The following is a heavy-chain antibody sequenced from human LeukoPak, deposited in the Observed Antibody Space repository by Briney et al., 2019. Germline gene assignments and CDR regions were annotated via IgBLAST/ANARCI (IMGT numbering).Heavy chain of an antibody. D-gene: IGHD6-19*01. Sequence: GGSLRLSCAVSGLTFSTYSMTWVRQGPGKGLEWVSSIYNSGAKIFYADSVRGRFTISRDNSKNMLYLQMNSLRVEDTAVYYCAKDVAPDSGWDLDYWGQGTLVTVSS. CDR2: IYNSGAKI. CDR1: GLTFSTYS. J-gene: IGHJ4*02. V-gene: IGHV3-23*01. CDR3: AKDVAPDSGWDLDY.